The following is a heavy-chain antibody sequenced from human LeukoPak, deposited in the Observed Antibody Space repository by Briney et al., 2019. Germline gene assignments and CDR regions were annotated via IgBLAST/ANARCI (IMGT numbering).Heavy chain of an antibody. J-gene: IGHJ4*02. D-gene: IGHD2-15*01. CDR1: GYSISSGYY. V-gene: IGHV4-38-2*02. Sequence: PSETLSLTWTVSGYSISSGYYWGWLRQPPGKGLEGIGSICHSGSTYYNPSLKSRVTISVDTSKNQFSLKLSSMTAEDTAVYYCARGSYRGSGHYWGQGTLVSVSS. CDR3: ARGSYRGSGHY. CDR2: ICHSGST.